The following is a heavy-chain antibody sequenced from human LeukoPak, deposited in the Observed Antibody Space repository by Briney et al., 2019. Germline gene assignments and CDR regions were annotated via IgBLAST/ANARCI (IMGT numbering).Heavy chain of an antibody. J-gene: IGHJ4*02. CDR3: VRHVSTNTGYFDS. CDR2: VYYDGTS. D-gene: IGHD5-24*01. V-gene: IGHV4-39*01. CDR1: GGSINSHSYY. Sequence: EPSETLSLTCTVSGGSINSHSYYWGWIRQPPGKGLEWIGSVYYDGTSYSNPSLKSRVGVFVDTSRDQFSLDLDFVIAADTALYYCVRHVSTNTGYFDSCGQGTLVSVSS.